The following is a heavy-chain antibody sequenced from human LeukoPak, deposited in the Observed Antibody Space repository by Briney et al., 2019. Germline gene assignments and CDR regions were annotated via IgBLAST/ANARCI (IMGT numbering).Heavy chain of an antibody. CDR2: IYYSGST. Sequence: PSETLSLTCTVSGGSISSSSYYWGWIRQPPGKGLEWIGSIYYSGSTYYNPSLKSRVTISVDTSKNQFSLKLSSVTAADTAVYYCAFTRNGSWAYYYYYYMDVWGKGTTVTVSS. V-gene: IGHV4-39*07. D-gene: IGHD6-13*01. CDR3: AFTRNGSWAYYYYYYMDV. J-gene: IGHJ6*03. CDR1: GGSISSSSYY.